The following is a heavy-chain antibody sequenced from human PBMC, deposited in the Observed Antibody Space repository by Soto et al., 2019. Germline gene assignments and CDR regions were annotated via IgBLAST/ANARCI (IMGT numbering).Heavy chain of an antibody. CDR2: INHSGST. CDR1: GGSFSGYY. J-gene: IGHJ6*03. Sequence: PSETLSLTCAVYGGSFSGYYWSWIRQPPGKGLEWIGEINHSGSTNYNPSLKSRVTISVDTSKNQFSLKLSSVTAADTAVYYCARGPPTATPGTYYYYYMDVWGKGTTVTVSS. V-gene: IGHV4-34*01. D-gene: IGHD2-15*01. CDR3: ARGPPTATPGTYYYYYMDV.